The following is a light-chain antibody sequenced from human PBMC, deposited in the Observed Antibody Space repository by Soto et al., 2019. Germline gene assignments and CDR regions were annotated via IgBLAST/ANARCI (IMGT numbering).Light chain of an antibody. V-gene: IGKV3-11*01. CDR3: QRCSNWPH. Sequence: EIVVTQSPATLSLSPGERATLSCRASQSISKYLAWYQQKPGLAPTLLLYDTSNRPTGIPARLSDSGSGTDFSLTTSRVEPEDFAVYYCQRCSNWPHFGQGTRTEI. CDR1: QSISKY. CDR2: DTS. J-gene: IGKJ5*01.